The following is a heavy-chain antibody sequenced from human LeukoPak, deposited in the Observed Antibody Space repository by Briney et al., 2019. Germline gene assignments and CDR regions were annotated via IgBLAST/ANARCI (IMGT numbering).Heavy chain of an antibody. CDR1: GGSISSYY. D-gene: IGHD6-19*01. CDR3: ARATSGWSGPPFDY. CDR2: IYHSGST. J-gene: IGHJ4*02. Sequence: PSETLSLTRTVSGGSISSYYWSWIRQPPGKGLEWIGYIYHSGSTDYNPSLKSRVTISVDTSKSQFSLKLSSVTAADTAVYYCARATSGWSGPPFDYWGQGTLVTVSS. V-gene: IGHV4-59*01.